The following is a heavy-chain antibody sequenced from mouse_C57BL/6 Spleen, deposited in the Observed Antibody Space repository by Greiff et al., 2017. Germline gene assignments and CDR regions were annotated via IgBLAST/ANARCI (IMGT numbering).Heavy chain of an antibody. D-gene: IGHD2-4*01. V-gene: IGHV2-5*01. J-gene: IGHJ4*01. CDR3: AKNGGDYDGAMDY. CDR2: IWRGGST. Sequence: VQLQQSGPGLVQPSQSLSITCTVSGFSLTSYGVHWVRQSPGKGLEWLGVIWRGGSTDYNAAFMSRLSITKDNSKSQVFFKMNSLRADDTAIYYCAKNGGDYDGAMDYWGQGTSVTVSS. CDR1: GFSLTSYG.